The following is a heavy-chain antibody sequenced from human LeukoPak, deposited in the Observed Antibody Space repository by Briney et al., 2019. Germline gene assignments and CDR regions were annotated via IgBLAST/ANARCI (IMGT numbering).Heavy chain of an antibody. Sequence: GGSLRLSCAASGFTFSSYAMSWVRQAPGKGLEWVAVIWYDGSNKYYADSVKGRFTISRDNSKNTLYLQMNSLRAEDTAVYYCAKGDSSGWYPNFDYWGQGTLVTVSS. V-gene: IGHV3-33*06. J-gene: IGHJ4*02. CDR1: GFTFSSYA. CDR3: AKGDSSGWYPNFDY. D-gene: IGHD6-19*01. CDR2: IWYDGSNK.